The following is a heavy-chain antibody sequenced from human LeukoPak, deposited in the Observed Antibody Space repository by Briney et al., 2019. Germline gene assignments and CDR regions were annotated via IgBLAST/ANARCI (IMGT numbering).Heavy chain of an antibody. CDR2: MYGGDSDI. V-gene: IGHV5-51*01. CDR3: ARGERGNWGLYYFDY. CDR1: GFSFTNYW. D-gene: IGHD7-27*01. Sequence: GESLKISCKGSGFSFTNYWIGWVRQMPGKGLEWMGIMYGGDSDIKYSPPFRGQVTISADKSISTAYLQWSSLKASDTAMYYCARGERGNWGLYYFDYWGQGTLVTVSS. J-gene: IGHJ4*02.